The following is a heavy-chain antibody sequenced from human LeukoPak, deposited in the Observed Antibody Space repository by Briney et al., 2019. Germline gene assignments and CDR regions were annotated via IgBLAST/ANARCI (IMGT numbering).Heavy chain of an antibody. J-gene: IGHJ4*02. D-gene: IGHD3-9*01. CDR3: ARDLDWLLFDY. V-gene: IGHV3-74*01. CDR1: GFTFSAYC. CDR2: VKYDGSTT. Sequence: GRSLRLSCAASGFTFSAYCMHWVCQAPGQGLVRVSRVKYDGSTTTYADSVKGRFTISRDNAKNILYLQMNSLRVEDTAVYYCARDLDWLLFDYWGQGTLVTVSS.